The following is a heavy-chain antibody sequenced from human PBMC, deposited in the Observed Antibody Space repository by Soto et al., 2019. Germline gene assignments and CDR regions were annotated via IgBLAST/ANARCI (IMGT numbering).Heavy chain of an antibody. J-gene: IGHJ6*02. CDR1: ELTFGSYG. D-gene: IGHD3-3*01. CDR2: ISYDGSNK. CDR3: AKGSYDFLVIVGMDV. Sequence: GGSLRLSCAASELTFGSYGMHWVRKATGKGLEWVAVISYDGSNKYYADSVKGRFTISRDNSKNTLYLQMNSLRAEDTAVYYCAKGSYDFLVIVGMDVWGQGTTVTVSS. V-gene: IGHV3-30*18.